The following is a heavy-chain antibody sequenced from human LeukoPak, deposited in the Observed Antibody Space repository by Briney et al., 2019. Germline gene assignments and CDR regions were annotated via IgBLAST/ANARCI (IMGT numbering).Heavy chain of an antibody. J-gene: IGHJ5*02. Sequence: GGSLRLSCVASGFSLSGYWMYWVRQAPGKGLMYISRNNGDGSTTNYADVVKGRFTMSGDNVKNTLYLQMNSQRVEDTAVYYCARDPRNVGLAPWGQGTLVTVSS. D-gene: IGHD2-15*01. CDR3: ARDPRNVGLAP. CDR2: NNGDGSTT. CDR1: GFSLSGYW. V-gene: IGHV3-74*01.